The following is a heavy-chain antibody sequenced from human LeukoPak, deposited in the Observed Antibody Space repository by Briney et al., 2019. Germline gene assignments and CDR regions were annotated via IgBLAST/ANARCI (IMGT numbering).Heavy chain of an antibody. CDR1: GGSISSNY. V-gene: IGHV4-59*01. J-gene: IGHJ4*02. CDR3: ARKGGVAHPFDY. D-gene: IGHD5-12*01. CDR2: IYYSGST. Sequence: SETLSLTCTASGGSISSNYWSWIRRPPGKGLEWIGYIYYSGSTNYNPSLKSRVTISVDTSNNQVSLTLSSVTAADTAVYYCARKGGVAHPFDYWGPGTLVSVSS.